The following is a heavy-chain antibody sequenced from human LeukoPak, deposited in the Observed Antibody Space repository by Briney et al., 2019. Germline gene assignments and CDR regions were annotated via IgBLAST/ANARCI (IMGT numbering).Heavy chain of an antibody. J-gene: IGHJ4*02. Sequence: GGSLRLSCAASGFTFSSYWMSWVRQAPGKGLERVSAISTGGGTTYYADSVKGRFTISRDNSKSALYLQMSGLRAEDTAMYYCARPAGCSGGTCSPFDYWGQGTLVTVSS. CDR2: ISTGGGTT. CDR3: ARPAGCSGGTCSPFDY. V-gene: IGHV3-23*01. CDR1: GFTFSSYW. D-gene: IGHD2-15*01.